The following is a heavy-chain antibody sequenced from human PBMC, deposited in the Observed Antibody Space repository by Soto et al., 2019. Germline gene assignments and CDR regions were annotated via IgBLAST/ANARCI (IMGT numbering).Heavy chain of an antibody. D-gene: IGHD6-13*01. V-gene: IGHV1-69*13. J-gene: IGHJ4*02. CDR1: GGTFSSYA. CDR3: ARETIAEAGTGDYYFDY. Sequence: SVKVSCKASGGTFSSYAISWVRQAPGQGLEWMGGIIPIFGTASYAQKFQGRVTITADESTSTAYMELSSLRSEDTAVCYCARETIAEAGTGDYYFDYWGQGTLVTVSS. CDR2: IIPIFGTA.